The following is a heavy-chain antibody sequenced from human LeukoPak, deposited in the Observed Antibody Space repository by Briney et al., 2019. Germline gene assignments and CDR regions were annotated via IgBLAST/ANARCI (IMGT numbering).Heavy chain of an antibody. D-gene: IGHD3-16*01. CDR1: GFTFSDYY. Sequence: PGGSLRLSCAASGFTFSDYYMTWIRQAPGKGLEWVSYISSSGSTIYYADSVKGRFTISRDNAKNSLYLQMNSLRAEDTAVYYCARDLIMITQVSDYWGQGTLVTVSS. CDR2: ISSSGSTI. CDR3: ARDLIMITQVSDY. V-gene: IGHV3-11*01. J-gene: IGHJ4*02.